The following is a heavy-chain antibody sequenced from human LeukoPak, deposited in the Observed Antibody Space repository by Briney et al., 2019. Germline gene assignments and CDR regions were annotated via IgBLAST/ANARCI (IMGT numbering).Heavy chain of an antibody. J-gene: IGHJ6*03. D-gene: IGHD3-3*01. CDR2: IYNSGTT. CDR3: ARVRVAVWYYYYMDV. Sequence: PSETLSLTCTVSGGSIDSSSYYWGWIRQPPGKGLEWIGSIYNSGTTYYNPSLKSRVTVSVDTSKNQFSLKLSSVTAADTAVYYCARVRVAVWYYYYMDVWGKGTTVTISS. V-gene: IGHV4-39*07. CDR1: GGSIDSSSYY.